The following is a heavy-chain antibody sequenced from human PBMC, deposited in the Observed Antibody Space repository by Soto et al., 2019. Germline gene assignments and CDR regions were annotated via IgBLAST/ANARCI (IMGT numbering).Heavy chain of an antibody. CDR1: GYSVSSSDYY. Sequence: SETLSLTCSVSGYSVSSSDYYWAWIRQPPGKGLEWIGSMLYSGLTYYNPSLKSRVTLSVDTSKNQFSVRLNSVTAADTALHYCASRRDVGSSLGDYYYGMDVWGQGTMVTVSS. J-gene: IGHJ6*02. CDR2: MLYSGLT. V-gene: IGHV4-39*01. D-gene: IGHD1-26*01. CDR3: ASRRDVGSSLGDYYYGMDV.